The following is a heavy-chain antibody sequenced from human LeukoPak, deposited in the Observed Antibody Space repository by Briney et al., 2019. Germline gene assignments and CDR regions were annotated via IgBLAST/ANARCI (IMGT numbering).Heavy chain of an antibody. V-gene: IGHV3-74*01. J-gene: IGHJ5*02. CDR2: INSDGSST. Sequence: PGGSLRLSCAASGFTFSSYWMHWVRQAPGKGLVWVSRINSDGSSTSYADSVKGRFTISRDNAKNTLYLQMNSLRAEDTAVYYCAREESMDTAMTSRRVSWLDHWGQGTLVTVSS. CDR3: AREESMDTAMTSRRVSWLDH. D-gene: IGHD5-18*01. CDR1: GFTFSSYW.